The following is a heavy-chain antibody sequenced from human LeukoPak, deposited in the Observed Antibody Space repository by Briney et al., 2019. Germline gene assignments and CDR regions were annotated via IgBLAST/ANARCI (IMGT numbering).Heavy chain of an antibody. CDR3: ARDRGTAMALFDY. V-gene: IGHV1-2*02. CDR2: INPNSGGT. D-gene: IGHD5-18*01. CDR1: GYTFTGYY. Sequence: ASVKVSCKASGYTFTGYYMHWVRQAPGQGLEWMGWINPNSGGTNYAQKFQGRVTMTRDTSISTAYMGLSRLRSDDTAVYYCARDRGTAMALFDYWGQGTLVTVSS. J-gene: IGHJ4*02.